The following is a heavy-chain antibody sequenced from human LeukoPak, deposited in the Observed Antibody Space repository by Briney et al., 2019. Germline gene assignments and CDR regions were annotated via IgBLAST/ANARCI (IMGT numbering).Heavy chain of an antibody. D-gene: IGHD5-24*01. CDR2: IYYSGST. V-gene: IGHV4-59*08. CDR3: ARRRDGYSSDYYYYYYMDV. J-gene: IGHJ6*03. Sequence: SETLSLTCTVSGGSISSYYWSWIRQPPGKGLEWIGYIYYSGSTNYNPSLKSRVTISVDTSKNQFSLKLSSVTAADTAVYYCARRRDGYSSDYYYYYYMDVWGKGTTVTVSS. CDR1: GGSISSYY.